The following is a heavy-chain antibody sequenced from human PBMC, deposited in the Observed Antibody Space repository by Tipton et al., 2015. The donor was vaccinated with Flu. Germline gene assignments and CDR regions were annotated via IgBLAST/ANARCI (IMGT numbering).Heavy chain of an antibody. CDR3: ARGSYGELLYFDY. CDR1: GGSISGHY. CDR2: IYFSGST. V-gene: IGHV4-59*11. J-gene: IGHJ4*02. D-gene: IGHD1-26*01. Sequence: TLSLTCSVSGGSISGHYWNWIRQPPGKGLEWIGYIYFSGSTEYNPSLRSRVTISLDTSKKHFSLNLSSVIAADTAMYYCARGSYGELLYFDYGGQGTLGIVSS.